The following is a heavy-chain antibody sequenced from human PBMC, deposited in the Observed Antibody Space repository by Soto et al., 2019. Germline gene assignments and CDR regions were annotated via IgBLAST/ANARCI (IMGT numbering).Heavy chain of an antibody. CDR2: IGTGFDT. CDR1: GFNFSSYD. CDR3: ARAPFSDTGILDS. D-gene: IGHD1-20*01. J-gene: IGHJ4*02. Sequence: EVHLVESGGGLVQPGGSLRLSCAASGFNFSSYDMHWVRQTTGKGLEWVSAIGTGFDTYYPGSVKGRFTFSRDNAKNSLYLQMNSLRTEDTAVYYCARAPFSDTGILDSWGQGTLVTVSS. V-gene: IGHV3-13*01.